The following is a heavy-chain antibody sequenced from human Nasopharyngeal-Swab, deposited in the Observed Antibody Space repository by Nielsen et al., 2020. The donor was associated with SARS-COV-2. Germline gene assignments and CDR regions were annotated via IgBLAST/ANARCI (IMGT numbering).Heavy chain of an antibody. D-gene: IGHD4-11*01. CDR2: MYHSGNT. CDR1: GGSISSYF. J-gene: IGHJ6*02. Sequence: GSLRLSCTVSGGSISSYFWSWIRQPPGKGLEWIGYMYHSGNTNYNPSLKSRVTISVDTSKNQFSLKLSSVTAADTAVYYCARDYSFSYGVDVWGQGTTVTVSS. CDR3: ARDYSFSYGVDV. V-gene: IGHV4-59*01.